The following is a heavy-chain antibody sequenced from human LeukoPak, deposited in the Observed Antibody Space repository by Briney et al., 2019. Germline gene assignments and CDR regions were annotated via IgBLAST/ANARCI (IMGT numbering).Heavy chain of an antibody. V-gene: IGHV3-30*18. CDR2: ISYDGSNK. J-gene: IGHJ6*04. Sequence: PGGSLRLSCAASGFTFSSYGMHWVRQAPGKGLEWVAVISYDGSNKYYAGSVKGRFTISRDNSKNTLYLQMNSLRAEDTAVYYCAKGQAQDATLYYYYGMDVWGKGTTVTVSS. D-gene: IGHD2-15*01. CDR3: AKGQAQDATLYYYYGMDV. CDR1: GFTFSSYG.